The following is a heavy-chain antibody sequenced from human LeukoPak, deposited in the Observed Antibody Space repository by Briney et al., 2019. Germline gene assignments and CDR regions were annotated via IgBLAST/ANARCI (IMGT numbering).Heavy chain of an antibody. CDR3: ARERPVIAYFDY. CDR1: GFTFSSYG. V-gene: IGHV3-33*01. D-gene: IGHD2/OR15-2a*01. CDR2: IWSDGTNK. J-gene: IGHJ4*02. Sequence: PGGSLRLSCAASGFTFSSYGIHWVRQAPGKGLEWVAVIWSDGTNKYYADSVKGRFTISRDNSKNTLYLQMNSLRADDTAVYYCARERPVIAYFDYWGQGTLVTVSS.